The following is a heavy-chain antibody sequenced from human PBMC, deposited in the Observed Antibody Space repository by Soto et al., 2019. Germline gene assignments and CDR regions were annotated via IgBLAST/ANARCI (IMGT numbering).Heavy chain of an antibody. D-gene: IGHD3-10*01. Sequence: QVQVVESGGGVVQPGTSLRLSCAASGFTFDIYSMHWVRQAPGKGLECVAVISKRAESTYYADSVKGRFTISRDNSRNTLSLQMSGLRVEDTAVYFCARESYGEFFFDSWGQGTLVTVSS. V-gene: IGHV3-30*04. J-gene: IGHJ4*02. CDR2: ISKRAEST. CDR3: ARESYGEFFFDS. CDR1: GFTFDIYS.